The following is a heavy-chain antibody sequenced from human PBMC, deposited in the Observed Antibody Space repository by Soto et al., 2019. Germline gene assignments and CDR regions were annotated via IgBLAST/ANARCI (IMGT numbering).Heavy chain of an antibody. D-gene: IGHD6-19*01. CDR2: ISYDGSNK. V-gene: IGHV3-30*18. CDR1: GFTFSSYG. Sequence: QVQLVESGGGLVQPGRSLRLSCAASGFTFSSYGMHWVRQAPGKGLEWVAVISYDGSNKYYADSVKGRFTISRDNSKNTLYLQMNRLRAEYTAVYYCAKVSAVAGTYYYYGMDVWGQGTTVTVSS. CDR3: AKVSAVAGTYYYYGMDV. J-gene: IGHJ6*02.